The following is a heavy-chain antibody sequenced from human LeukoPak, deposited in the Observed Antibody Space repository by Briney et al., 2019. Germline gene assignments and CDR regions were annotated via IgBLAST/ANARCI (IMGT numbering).Heavy chain of an antibody. Sequence: GGSLRLSCAASGLTFSSYSMNWVRQAPGKGLEWVSYISSSSSNIYYADSVKGRFTISRDNAKNLLYLQMNSLRAEDTAVYYCARSSGWYGRSYFDYWGQGTLVTVSS. J-gene: IGHJ4*02. V-gene: IGHV3-48*04. CDR1: GLTFSSYS. CDR2: ISSSSSNI. D-gene: IGHD6-19*01. CDR3: ARSSGWYGRSYFDY.